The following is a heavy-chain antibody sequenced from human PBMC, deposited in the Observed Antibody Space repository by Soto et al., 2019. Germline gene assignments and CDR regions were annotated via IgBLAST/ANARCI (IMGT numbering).Heavy chain of an antibody. CDR2: ISSSSSYI. V-gene: IGHV3-21*01. D-gene: IGHD5-18*01. Sequence: PGGSLRLSCAASGFTFSSYSMNWVRQAPGKGLERVSSISSSSSYIYYADSVKGRFTISRDNAKNSLYLQMNSLRAEDTAVYYCARDRDPSGYSYGYQRYGMDVWGQGTTVTVSS. J-gene: IGHJ6*02. CDR3: ARDRDPSGYSYGYQRYGMDV. CDR1: GFTFSSYS.